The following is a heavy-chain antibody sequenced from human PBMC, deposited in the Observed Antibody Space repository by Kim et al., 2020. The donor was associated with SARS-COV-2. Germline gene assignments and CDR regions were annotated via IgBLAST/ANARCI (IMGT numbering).Heavy chain of an antibody. CDR2: KTGKP. V-gene: IGHV1-8*01. J-gene: IGHJ5*02. Sequence: KTGKPGYAQKFQGRVTMTRDTATSTAYMELSSLTSEDTAVYYCARGENLDPWGQGTLVTVSS. CDR3: ARGENLDP.